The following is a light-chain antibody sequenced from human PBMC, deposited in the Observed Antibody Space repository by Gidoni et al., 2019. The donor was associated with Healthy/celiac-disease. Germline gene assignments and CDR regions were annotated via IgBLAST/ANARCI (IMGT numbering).Light chain of an antibody. CDR2: DNN. V-gene: IGLV1-51*01. CDR3: GTWDSSLSVVV. Sequence: QSVLTQPPSVSAAPGQKVTISCSGSSSNIGNNYVSWYQQLPVTAPKLLIYDNNKRPSGIPDRFSGSKSGTSATLGITVLQTGDEADYYCGTWDSSLSVVVFGGGTKLTVL. J-gene: IGLJ2*01. CDR1: SSNIGNNY.